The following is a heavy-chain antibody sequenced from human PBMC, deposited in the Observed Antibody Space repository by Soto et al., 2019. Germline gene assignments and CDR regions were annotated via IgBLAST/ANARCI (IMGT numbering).Heavy chain of an antibody. J-gene: IGHJ4*02. Sequence: EVQLVESGGGLVQPGGSLRLSCAASGFTFSTYWMHWVRQVPGKGLVWVSRVNPDGTTTNYAASVKGRFTISRDNAKNTLHLQMHSLRVDDTDVYFCARDLAGVDDSWGQGTLVTVSS. CDR2: VNPDGTTT. D-gene: IGHD7-27*01. CDR3: ARDLAGVDDS. CDR1: GFTFSTYW. V-gene: IGHV3-74*01.